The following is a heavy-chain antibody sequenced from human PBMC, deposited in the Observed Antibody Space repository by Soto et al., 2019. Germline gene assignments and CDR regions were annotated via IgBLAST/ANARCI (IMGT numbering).Heavy chain of an antibody. D-gene: IGHD2-8*02. CDR1: GFIFSDYE. CDR2: ISDGGTTI. J-gene: IGHJ3*01. CDR3: VKEHCTGGTCFDAFDL. V-gene: IGHV3-48*03. Sequence: EAELVESGGGLVQPGGSLTLSCAASGFIFSDYEVDWVRQAPGRGPEWISYISDGGTTIYYAASVKGRFTISRDDAKKSLYLHMNNLRVDDTAIYFCVKEHCTGGTCFDAFDLWGQGTVVTDSS.